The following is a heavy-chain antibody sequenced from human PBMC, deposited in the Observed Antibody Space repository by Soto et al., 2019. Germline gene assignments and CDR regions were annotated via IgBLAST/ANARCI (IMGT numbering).Heavy chain of an antibody. CDR2: IYYSGST. V-gene: IGHV4-59*12. CDR3: ARERPDGARLDP. CDR1: GGSISNYY. J-gene: IGHJ5*02. D-gene: IGHD6-6*01. Sequence: SETLSLTCTISGGSISNYYWSWIRQPPGKGLEWIGYIYYSGSTYYNPSLKSRITISVDTSKNQFSLKLSSVTAADTAVYYCARERPDGARLDPWGQGTLVTVSS.